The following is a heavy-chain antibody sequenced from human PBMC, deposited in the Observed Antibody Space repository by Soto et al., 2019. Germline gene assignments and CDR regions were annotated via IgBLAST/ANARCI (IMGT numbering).Heavy chain of an antibody. D-gene: IGHD4-4*01. CDR1: GGTFSNYD. CDR2: IIPIFATP. V-gene: IGHV1-69*12. J-gene: IGHJ6*02. CDR3: ARGRADYNNAYLGRGMDV. Sequence: QVQLVQSGAEVKKPGSSVKVSCKASGGTFSNYDIIWVRQAPGQGLEWMGGIIPIFATPNYAQKFQGRVTITAYESTSTAYMELSSLSSEDTAVYYCARGRADYNNAYLGRGMDVWGQGTTVTVSS.